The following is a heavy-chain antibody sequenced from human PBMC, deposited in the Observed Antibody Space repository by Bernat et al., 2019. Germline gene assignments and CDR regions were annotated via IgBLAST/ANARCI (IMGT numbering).Heavy chain of an antibody. D-gene: IGHD3-22*01. CDR3: ASFYYYDSSGYYFYAFDI. Sequence: QVQLQVSGPGLVKPSGTLSLTCAVSGGSISSSNWWSWVRQPPGKGLEWIGEIYHSGSTNYNPSLKSRVTISVDKSKNQFSLKLSSVTAADTAVYYCASFYYYDSSGYYFYAFDIWGQGTMVTVSS. V-gene: IGHV4-4*02. CDR1: GGSISSSNW. J-gene: IGHJ3*02. CDR2: IYHSGST.